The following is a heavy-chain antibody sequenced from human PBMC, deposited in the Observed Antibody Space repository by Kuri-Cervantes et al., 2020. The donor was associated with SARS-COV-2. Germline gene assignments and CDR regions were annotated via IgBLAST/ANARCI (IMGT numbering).Heavy chain of an antibody. CDR1: GFTFSSYG. V-gene: IGHV3-30*02. Sequence: GESLKISCAASGFTFSSYGMHWVRQAPGKGLEWVAFIRYDGSNKYYADSVKGRFTISRDNSKNTLYLQMNSLRAEDTAVYYCANLGDYDSSGYPLVGYWGQGTLVTVSS. CDR3: ANLGDYDSSGYPLVGY. CDR2: IRYDGSNK. D-gene: IGHD3-22*01. J-gene: IGHJ4*02.